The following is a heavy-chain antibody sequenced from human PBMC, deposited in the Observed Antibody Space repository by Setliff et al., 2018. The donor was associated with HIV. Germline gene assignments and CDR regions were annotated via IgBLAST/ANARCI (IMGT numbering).Heavy chain of an antibody. J-gene: IGHJ3*02. CDR3: ARRFGTVVTPRAFDI. D-gene: IGHD2-21*02. Sequence: PGGSLRLSCAASGFTFSSYSMNWVRQAPGKGLEWVSSISSSSSYIYYADSVKGRFTISRDNAKNSLYLQMNSLRAEDTAVYYCARRFGTVVTPRAFDIWGQGTMVTVSS. CDR1: GFTFSSYS. V-gene: IGHV3-21*04. CDR2: ISSSSSYI.